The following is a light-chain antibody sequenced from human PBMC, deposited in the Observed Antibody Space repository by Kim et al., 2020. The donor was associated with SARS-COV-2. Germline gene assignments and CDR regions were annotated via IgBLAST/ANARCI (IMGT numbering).Light chain of an antibody. J-gene: IGLJ3*02. V-gene: IGLV2-14*03. Sequence: QSALTQPASVSGSPGQSITISCTGTSSDVGGYNYVSWYQHHPGKAPKLMICDVSKRPSGVSNRFSGSKSGNTASLTISGLQAEDEADYYCSSYTRSATWVFGGGTKLTVL. CDR3: SSYTRSATWV. CDR2: DVS. CDR1: SSDVGGYNY.